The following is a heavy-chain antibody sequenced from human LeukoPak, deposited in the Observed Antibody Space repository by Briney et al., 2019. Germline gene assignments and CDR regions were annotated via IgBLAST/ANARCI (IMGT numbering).Heavy chain of an antibody. V-gene: IGHV3-23*01. D-gene: IGHD3-9*01. CDR1: GFTFSSYA. CDR2: IGASGGST. J-gene: IGHJ4*02. CDR3: AKAEGYDILTGLDY. Sequence: GGSLRLSCATSGFTFSSYAMSWVRQAPGKGLEWVSGIGASGGSTYYADSVKGRLTISRDNSKNTLYLQMNSLRTEDTAVYYCAKAEGYDILTGLDYWGQGTLVTVSS.